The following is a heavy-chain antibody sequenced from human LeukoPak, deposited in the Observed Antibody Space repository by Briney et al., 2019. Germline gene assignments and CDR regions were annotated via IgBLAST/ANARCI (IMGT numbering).Heavy chain of an antibody. J-gene: IGHJ4*02. CDR3: GRETRGMVVVDD. V-gene: IGHV4-4*07. CDR1: GGSISNDY. D-gene: IGHD2-8*01. CDR2: IYFSGST. Sequence: PSETLSLTCTVSGGSISNDYWSWIRQPAGKRLEWIGRIYFSGSTDYNPSLKSRVTMSLDTSKKEVYLNLTSVSAADTAVYYCGRETRGMVVVDDWGQGTLFTVSS.